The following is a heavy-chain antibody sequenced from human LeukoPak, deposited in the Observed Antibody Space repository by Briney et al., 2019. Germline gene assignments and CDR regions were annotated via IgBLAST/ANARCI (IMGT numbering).Heavy chain of an antibody. Sequence: PGGSLRLSCAASGFTFNNYAMNWVRQAPGKGLEWVSVISGSGGTTYYADSVKGRFTISRDNAKNSLYLQMSSLRAEDTAVYYCAREGGHCSNGICSYFDYWGQGSLVTVSS. CDR1: GFTFNNYA. CDR2: ISGSGGTT. D-gene: IGHD2-8*01. CDR3: AREGGHCSNGICSYFDY. J-gene: IGHJ4*02. V-gene: IGHV3-23*01.